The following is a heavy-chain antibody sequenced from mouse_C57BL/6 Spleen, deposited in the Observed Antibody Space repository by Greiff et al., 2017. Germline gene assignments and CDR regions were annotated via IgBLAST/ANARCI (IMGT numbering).Heavy chain of an antibody. CDR2: IRSKSSNYAT. CDR3: VRGANLLLRYNWYFDV. CDR1: GFTFNTYA. Sequence: DVHLVESGGGLVQPKGSLKLSCAASGFTFNTYAMHWVRQAPGKGLEWVARIRSKSSNYATYYADSVKDRFTISRDDSQSMLYLQMNNLKTEDTAMYYCVRGANLLLRYNWYFDVWGTGTTVTVSS. J-gene: IGHJ1*03. V-gene: IGHV10-3*01. D-gene: IGHD1-1*01.